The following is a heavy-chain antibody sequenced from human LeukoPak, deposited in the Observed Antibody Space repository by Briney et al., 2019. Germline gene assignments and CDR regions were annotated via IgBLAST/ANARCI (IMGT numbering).Heavy chain of an antibody. J-gene: IGHJ6*02. CDR1: GFRFSNSW. CDR3: ARQGPGIPSYYYYNIDV. CDR2: IKQDGSEK. V-gene: IGHV3-7*03. Sequence: GGSLRLSCAASGFRFSNSWMYWARQGPGKGLEWVANIKQDGSEKYYVDSVKGRFTISRDNAKNSLYLQINSLRAEDTAVYYCARQGPGIPSYYYYNIDVWGQGTTVTVSS.